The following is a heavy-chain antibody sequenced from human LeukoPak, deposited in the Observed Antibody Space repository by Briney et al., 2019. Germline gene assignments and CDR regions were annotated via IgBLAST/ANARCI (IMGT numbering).Heavy chain of an antibody. Sequence: GGSLRLSCEGSGFTPSSYTMDWVRQAPGKGLEWVASISGRGDYLYYADSVQGRFTISRDNAKNSVFLQMNSLRADDTAVYYCARRSGSYDYWGQGTPVIVSS. J-gene: IGHJ4*02. D-gene: IGHD1-26*01. V-gene: IGHV3-21*01. CDR3: ARRSGSYDY. CDR1: GFTPSSYT. CDR2: ISGRGDYL.